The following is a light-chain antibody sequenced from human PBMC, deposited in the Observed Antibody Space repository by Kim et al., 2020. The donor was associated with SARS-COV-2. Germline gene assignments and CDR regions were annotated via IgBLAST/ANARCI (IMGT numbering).Light chain of an antibody. CDR1: SSDVGGYNY. CDR2: DVS. V-gene: IGLV2-14*04. CDR3: SSYTSSSGV. J-gene: IGLJ3*02. Sequence: PGHSITISCTGTSSDVGGYNYVSWYQQHPGKAPKLMIYDVSKRPSGVSNRFSGSKSGNTASLTISGLQAEDEADYYCSSYTSSSGVFGGGTQLTVL.